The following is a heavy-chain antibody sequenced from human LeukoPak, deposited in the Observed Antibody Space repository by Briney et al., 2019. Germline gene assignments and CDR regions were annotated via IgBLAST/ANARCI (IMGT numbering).Heavy chain of an antibody. Sequence: PSETLSLTCTVSGGFISSYYWGWIRQPPGKGLEWIGSIYHSGSTYYNPSLKSRVTISVDTSKNQFSLKLSSVTAADTAVYYCARDQRRRYCSSTSCYIWFDPWGQGTLVTVSS. CDR3: ARDQRRRYCSSTSCYIWFDP. CDR1: GGFISSYY. V-gene: IGHV4-38-2*02. CDR2: IYHSGST. J-gene: IGHJ5*02. D-gene: IGHD2-2*02.